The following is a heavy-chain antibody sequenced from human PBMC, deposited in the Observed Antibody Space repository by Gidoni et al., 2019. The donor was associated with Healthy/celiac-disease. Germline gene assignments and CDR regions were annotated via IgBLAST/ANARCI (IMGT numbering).Heavy chain of an antibody. D-gene: IGHD6-19*01. CDR2: IDWDDDK. CDR1: GFSPSTSGMC. CDR3: ARMSVYSSGWNWFDP. Sequence: QVTLRESGPALVKPTQTPTLTCTFSGFSPSTSGMCVSWIRQPPGKALEWLALIDWDDDKYYSTSPKTRLTISKDTSKNQVVLTMTNMDPVDTATYYCARMSVYSSGWNWFDPWGQGTLVTVSS. J-gene: IGHJ5*02. V-gene: IGHV2-70*01.